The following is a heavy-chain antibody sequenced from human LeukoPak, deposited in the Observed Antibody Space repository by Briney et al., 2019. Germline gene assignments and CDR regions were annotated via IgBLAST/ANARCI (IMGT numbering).Heavy chain of an antibody. CDR1: GFTFSNYA. CDR3: AKYYYDSGGYSFDY. V-gene: IGHV3-23*01. D-gene: IGHD3-22*01. J-gene: IGHJ4*03. Sequence: PGGSLRHSCAASGFTFSNYAMTWVRQAPGKGLEWVSSINGDGSTTYYTDSVKGRFTISRDNSKNTLYLQMNSLRAEDTAVYYCAKYYYDSGGYSFDYWGRDTGDSVSS. CDR2: INGDGSTT.